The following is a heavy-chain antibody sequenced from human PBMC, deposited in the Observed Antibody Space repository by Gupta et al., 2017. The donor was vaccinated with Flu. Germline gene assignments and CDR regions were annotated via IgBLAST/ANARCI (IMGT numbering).Heavy chain of an antibody. D-gene: IGHD5-12*01. CDR3: ARREGYKGAYFSHS. V-gene: IGHV4-39*01. CDR2: VYYPGSA. J-gene: IGHJ4*02. Sequence: RQSPGKGLEYIGTVYYPGSAFYTPSLSSRVFISVDTPKNQLSLMVYSVTAADTAVYYCARREGYKGAYFSHSWGQGALVTVSS.